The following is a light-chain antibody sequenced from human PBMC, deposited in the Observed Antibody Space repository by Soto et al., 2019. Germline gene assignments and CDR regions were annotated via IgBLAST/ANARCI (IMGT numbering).Light chain of an antibody. CDR3: SSYTGRSTYV. Sequence: QSVLTQPASVSGSPGQSITISCTGTSSDVGGYNYVSWYQQHPGKAPKLMIYDVSNRPSGVSNRFSASKSGNTASLTISGLQADDEADYYCSSYTGRSTYVFGTGTKLTVL. J-gene: IGLJ1*01. CDR2: DVS. V-gene: IGLV2-14*01. CDR1: SSDVGGYNY.